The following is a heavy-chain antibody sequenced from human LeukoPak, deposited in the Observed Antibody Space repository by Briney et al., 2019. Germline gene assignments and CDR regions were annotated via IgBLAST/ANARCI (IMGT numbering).Heavy chain of an antibody. Sequence: SETLSLTCAVYGGSFSGYYWSWIRQPPGKGLEWIGYIYYSGSTNYNPSLKSRVTISVDTSKNQFSLKLSSVTAADTAVYYCARSGYCSGGSCYENWGQGTLVTVSS. CDR3: ARSGYCSGGSCYEN. J-gene: IGHJ4*02. V-gene: IGHV4-59*01. D-gene: IGHD2-15*01. CDR1: GGSFSGYY. CDR2: IYYSGST.